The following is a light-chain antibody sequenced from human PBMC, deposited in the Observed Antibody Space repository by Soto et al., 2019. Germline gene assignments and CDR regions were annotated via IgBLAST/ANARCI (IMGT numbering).Light chain of an antibody. Sequence: VLPQSPDTLSLSPGDRATLSCRASQSVRSTFLAWYQQKPGQAPRLLIYGASNRAAGIPERFSGSASGTEFTLTISRLEPHDSVVYYCQQYHDSPMNTFGQGTKLQIK. CDR2: GAS. V-gene: IGKV3-20*01. CDR1: QSVRSTF. J-gene: IGKJ2*01. CDR3: QQYHDSPMNT.